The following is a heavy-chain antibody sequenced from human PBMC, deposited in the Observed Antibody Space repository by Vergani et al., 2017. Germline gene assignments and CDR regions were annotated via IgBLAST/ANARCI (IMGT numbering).Heavy chain of an antibody. V-gene: IGHV5-51*01. J-gene: IGHJ4*02. Sequence: EVQLVQSGAEVKKPGESLKISCKGSGYSFTSYWIGWVRQMPGKGLEWMGIIYPGDSDTRYSPSFQGQVTISADKSISTAYLQWSSLNASDTAMYYCARSPDYYDSSGYYFYYWGQGTLVTVSS. D-gene: IGHD3-22*01. CDR2: IYPGDSDT. CDR1: GYSFTSYW. CDR3: ARSPDYYDSSGYYFYY.